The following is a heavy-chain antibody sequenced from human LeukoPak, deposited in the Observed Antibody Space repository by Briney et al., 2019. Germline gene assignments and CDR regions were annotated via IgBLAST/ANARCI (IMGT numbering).Heavy chain of an antibody. CDR2: IYYSGST. CDR1: GGSISSGDYY. Sequence: SETLSLTCTVSGGSISSGDYYWSWIRQPPGKGLEWIGYIYYSGSTYYNPSLKSRVTISVDTSKNQFSLKLSSVTAADTAVYYGARVDIVVVPAARGIFDYWGQGTLVTVSS. CDR3: ARVDIVVVPAARGIFDY. V-gene: IGHV4-30-4*08. D-gene: IGHD2-2*01. J-gene: IGHJ4*02.